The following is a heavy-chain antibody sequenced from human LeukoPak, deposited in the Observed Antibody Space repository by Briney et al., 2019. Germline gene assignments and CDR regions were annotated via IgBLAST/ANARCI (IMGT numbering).Heavy chain of an antibody. V-gene: IGHV3-23*01. Sequence: GGSLRLSGAASGFTLSSYAMSWVRQAPGKGLEWVSAISGSGGSTYYADSVKGRFTISRDNSKNTLYLQMNSLRAEDTAVYYCAKDVDADDYVWGSYRAFDYWGQGTLVTVSS. CDR3: AKDVDADDYVWGSYRAFDY. CDR2: ISGSGGST. J-gene: IGHJ4*02. CDR1: GFTLSSYA. D-gene: IGHD3-16*02.